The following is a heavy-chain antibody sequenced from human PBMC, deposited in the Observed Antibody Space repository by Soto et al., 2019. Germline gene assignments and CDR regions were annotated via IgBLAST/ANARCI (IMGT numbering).Heavy chain of an antibody. V-gene: IGHV1-18*04. Sequence: ASSEVSCKASGYTFTSYGISWVRQAPGQGLEWMGWISAYNGNTNYAQKLQGRVTMTTDTSTSTAYMELRSLRSDDTAVYYCARDGDYYDSSGYDFGFDPWGQGTLVTVSS. D-gene: IGHD3-22*01. J-gene: IGHJ5*02. CDR2: ISAYNGNT. CDR1: GYTFTSYG. CDR3: ARDGDYYDSSGYDFGFDP.